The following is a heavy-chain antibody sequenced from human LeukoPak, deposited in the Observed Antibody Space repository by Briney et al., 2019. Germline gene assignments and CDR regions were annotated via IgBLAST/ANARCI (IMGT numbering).Heavy chain of an antibody. J-gene: IGHJ6*03. CDR1: GGSISRGYYY. D-gene: IGHD2-15*01. CDR3: ARYCSGTDYYYHYMDV. V-gene: IGHV4-30-4*08. Sequence: PSQTLSLTCTVSGGSISRGYYYWSWIRQPPGKGLEWIGYIYYSGSTYYNPSLKSRITVSVDTSKNQFPLKLSSVIAADTAVYYCARYCSGTDYYYHYMDVWGKGTTVTVSS. CDR2: IYYSGST.